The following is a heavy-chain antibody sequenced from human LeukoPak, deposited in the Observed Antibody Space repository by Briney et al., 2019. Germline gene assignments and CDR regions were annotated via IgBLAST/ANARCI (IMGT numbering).Heavy chain of an antibody. J-gene: IGHJ4*02. Sequence: GGSLRLSCAASGFTFSSYGMHWVRQAPGKGLEWVAFIRYDGSNKYYADSVKGRFTISRDNSKNTLYLQMNSLRAEDTAVYYCAKDTGGYCSSTSCYTYYFDYWGQGTLVTVSS. D-gene: IGHD2-2*02. CDR2: IRYDGSNK. CDR3: AKDTGGYCSSTSCYTYYFDY. V-gene: IGHV3-30*02. CDR1: GFTFSSYG.